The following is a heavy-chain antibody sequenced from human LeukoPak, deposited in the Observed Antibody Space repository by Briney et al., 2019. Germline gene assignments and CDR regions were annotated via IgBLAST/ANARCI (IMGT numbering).Heavy chain of an antibody. Sequence: GGSLRLSCAASGFTFNKAWMSWVRQAPGKGLEWVGLIRSKTDGETTDFAAPVKGRFTISRDDSKNTLYLQVNSLKTEDTAVYYCTRAAKWEYQLLSVRRYYYYYYMDVWAKGPRSPSP. D-gene: IGHD2-2*01. CDR3: TRAAKWEYQLLSVRRYYYYYYMDV. CDR2: IRSKTDGETT. J-gene: IGHJ6*03. V-gene: IGHV3-15*01. CDR1: GFTFNKAW.